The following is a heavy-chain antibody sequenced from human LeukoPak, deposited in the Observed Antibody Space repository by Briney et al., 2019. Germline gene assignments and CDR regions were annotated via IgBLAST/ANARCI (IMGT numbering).Heavy chain of an antibody. CDR1: GYSISSGYY. D-gene: IGHD2-2*01. Sequence: SETLSLTCAVSGYSISSGYYWGWIRQPPGKGLEWIGSIYHSGSTYYNPPLKSRVTISVDTSKNQFSLKLSSVTAADTAVYYCARERGYCSSTSCYREGLDYWGQGTLVTVSS. J-gene: IGHJ4*02. V-gene: IGHV4-38-2*02. CDR2: IYHSGST. CDR3: ARERGYCSSTSCYREGLDY.